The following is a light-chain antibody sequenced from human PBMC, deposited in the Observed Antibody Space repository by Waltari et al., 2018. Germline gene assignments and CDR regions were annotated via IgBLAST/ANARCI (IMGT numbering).Light chain of an antibody. CDR1: RSVNNI. J-gene: IGKJ1*01. CDR3: QHRANRPPWT. CDR2: DAS. Sequence: EIVMTQSPATLSLSPGDTATLSCRASRSVNNILVWYQQKPGQAPRLVIYDASYRASGIPARFSGSGSGTDFTLTISSLEPEDFAVYYCQHRANRPPWTFGQGTKVE. V-gene: IGKV3-11*01.